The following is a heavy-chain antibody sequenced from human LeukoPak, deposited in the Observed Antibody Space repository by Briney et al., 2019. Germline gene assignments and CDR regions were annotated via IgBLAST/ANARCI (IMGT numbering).Heavy chain of an antibody. D-gene: IGHD3-3*01. J-gene: IGHJ4*02. CDR2: IIPIFGTA. CDR3: ASYPDFWSGYYFDY. Sequence: GASVKVSCKASGGTFSSYAISWVRQAPGQGLEWMGGIIPIFGTANYAQKFQGRVTITADESTSTAYMELSSLRSEDTAVYYCASYPDFWSGYYFDYWGQGTLVTVSS. V-gene: IGHV1-69*13. CDR1: GGTFSSYA.